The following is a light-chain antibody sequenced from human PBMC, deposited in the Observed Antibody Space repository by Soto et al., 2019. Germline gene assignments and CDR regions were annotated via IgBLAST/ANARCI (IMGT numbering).Light chain of an antibody. CDR3: AAWDDSLNGVV. CDR1: RSSIGSNV. J-gene: IGLJ2*01. Sequence: QSVLTQPPSTSGTPGQRVTMSCSGSRSSIGSNVVEWYQQLPGTAPKLLIYNNNQRPSGVPDRFSGSKSGTSASLAISGLQSEDEADYYCAAWDDSLNGVVFGGGTKVTVL. CDR2: NNN. V-gene: IGLV1-44*01.